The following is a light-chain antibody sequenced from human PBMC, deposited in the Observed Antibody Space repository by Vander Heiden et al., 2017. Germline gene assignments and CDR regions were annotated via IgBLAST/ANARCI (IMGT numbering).Light chain of an antibody. CDR1: QSISSY. CDR3: QQSYIKT. J-gene: IGKJ3*01. CDR2: AAS. Sequence: DIQMTQSPSSLSASVGDRVTITCRASQSISSYLNWYQQKPGKAPKLLIYAASSLQSGVQSRFSGSGSGTDFTLTISRLQPEDFATYYCQQSYIKTFGHGTKVDIK. V-gene: IGKV1-39*01.